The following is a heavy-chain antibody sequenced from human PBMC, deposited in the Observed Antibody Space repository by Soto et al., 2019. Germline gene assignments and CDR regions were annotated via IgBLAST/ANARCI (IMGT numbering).Heavy chain of an antibody. CDR2: IKPISDIT. D-gene: IGHD4-4*01. J-gene: IGHJ5*02. CDR1: GDTFGRFT. CDR3: ARDPSTINKLIGVWFDP. V-gene: IGHV1-69*13. Sequence: SVKVSCKASGDTFGRFTINWVRQAPGQGLEWMGGIKPISDITNYAQMFQGRVTFTADASTSTVYLELSSLRSEDTAMYYCARDPSTINKLIGVWFDPWGQGTLVTVSS.